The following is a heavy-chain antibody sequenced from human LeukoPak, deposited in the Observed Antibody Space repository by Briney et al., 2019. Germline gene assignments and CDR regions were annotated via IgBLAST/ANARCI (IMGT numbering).Heavy chain of an antibody. CDR1: GYTFTNYY. CDR3: ARWTTTFLDY. D-gene: IGHD1-1*01. CDR2: SNPSGDSA. V-gene: IGHV1-46*01. J-gene: IGHJ4*02. Sequence: EASVKVSCKASGYTFTNYYIHWLRQAPGHWLEWMGISNPSGDSANYAQKFQGRVTMTRDTSTSTVYMDLSSLRSEDTAVYYCARWTTTFLDYWGQGTLVTVSS.